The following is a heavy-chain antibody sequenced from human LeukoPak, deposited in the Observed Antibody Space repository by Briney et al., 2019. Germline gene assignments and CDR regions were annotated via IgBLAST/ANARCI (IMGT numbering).Heavy chain of an antibody. CDR2: ISYDGSNE. D-gene: IGHD1-26*01. CDR1: GFTLSSYA. Sequence: GGSLRLSCAASGFTLSSYAMHWVRQAPGKGLEWGAIISYDGSNEHYADSVKGRFTISRDNSKNALYLQMNSLRAEDTAIYYCTRGRGSYSLDYWGRGTLVTVSS. J-gene: IGHJ4*02. CDR3: TRGRGSYSLDY. V-gene: IGHV3-30*01.